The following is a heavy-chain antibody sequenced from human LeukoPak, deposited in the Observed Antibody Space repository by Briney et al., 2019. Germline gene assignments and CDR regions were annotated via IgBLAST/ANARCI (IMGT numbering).Heavy chain of an antibody. V-gene: IGHV1-18*01. CDR3: ARDRESNAY. D-gene: IGHD1-26*01. J-gene: IGHJ4*02. Sequence: ASMKVSCKTSGFTFSNYGISWVRQAPGQGLEWMGWISAHNGKTLYAQKFQGRVTMTTDTSSSTAYMELRSLQSDDTAVYYCARDRESNAYWGQGTLLTVSS. CDR1: GFTFSNYG. CDR2: ISAHNGKT.